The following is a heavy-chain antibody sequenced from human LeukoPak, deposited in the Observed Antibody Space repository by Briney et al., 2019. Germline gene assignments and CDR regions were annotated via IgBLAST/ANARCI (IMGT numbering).Heavy chain of an antibody. CDR3: ARLETSVTEHNWFDP. V-gene: IGHV4-39*01. J-gene: IGHJ5*02. CDR1: GASISSSAYY. CDR2: IGGSNYYRGST. D-gene: IGHD2-21*02. Sequence: PSETLSLTCTVSGASISSSAYYWGWIRQPPGKGLEWIGSIGGSNYYRGSTYYNPSLKSRVTIHVDTSKDQFSLKLTSVTAADTAVYYCARLETSVTEHNWFDPWGQGTLVTVSS.